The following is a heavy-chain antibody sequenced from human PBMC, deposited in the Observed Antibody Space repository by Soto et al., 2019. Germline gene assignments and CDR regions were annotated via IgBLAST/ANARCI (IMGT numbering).Heavy chain of an antibody. D-gene: IGHD1-26*01. V-gene: IGHV3-30*18. CDR2: ISYDGSNK. Sequence: QVQLVESGGGVVQPGRSLRLSCGASGFTFSSYGMHWVRQAPGKGLEWVAVISYDGSNKYYADSVKGRFTISRDNSKNTLYLQMNSLRAEDTAVYYCAKDKGWELLLHAFDIWGQGTMVTVSS. CDR3: AKDKGWELLLHAFDI. CDR1: GFTFSSYG. J-gene: IGHJ3*02.